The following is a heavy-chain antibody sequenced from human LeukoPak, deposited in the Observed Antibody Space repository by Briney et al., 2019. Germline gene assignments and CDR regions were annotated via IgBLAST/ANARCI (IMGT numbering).Heavy chain of an antibody. V-gene: IGHV4-38-2*02. CDR3: ARSKTRSSSWYRNWFDP. Sequence: PSETLSLTCTVSGYSISSGYYWGWIRQPPGKGLEWIGSIYPSGSTYYNPSLKSRVTISVDTSKNQFSLKLSSVTAADTAVYYCARSKTRSSSWYRNWFDPWGQGTLVTVSS. D-gene: IGHD6-13*01. J-gene: IGHJ5*02. CDR1: GYSISSGYY. CDR2: IYPSGST.